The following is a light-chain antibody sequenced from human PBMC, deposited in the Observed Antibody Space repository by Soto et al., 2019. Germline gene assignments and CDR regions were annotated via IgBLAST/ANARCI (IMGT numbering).Light chain of an antibody. CDR3: QQRSNWPLT. J-gene: IGKJ4*01. CDR2: DAS. V-gene: IGKV3-11*01. Sequence: EIVLTQSPATLSLSPGERATLACRASQCVSSYLAWYQQKPGQAPRLLIYDASNRATGIPARFSGSGSGTDFTLTISSLEPEAFAVYYCQQRSNWPLTFGGGTKVEIK. CDR1: QCVSSY.